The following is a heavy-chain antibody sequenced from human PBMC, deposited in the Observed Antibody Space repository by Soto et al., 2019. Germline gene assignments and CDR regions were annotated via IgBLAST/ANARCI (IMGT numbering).Heavy chain of an antibody. D-gene: IGHD1-7*01. V-gene: IGHV1-69*13. Sequence: GASVKVSCKDCGGSLSSYAISWVRQAPGQGLEWMGGIIPIFGTANYAQKFQGRVTITADESTSTAYMELSSLRSEDTAVYYCARESPANWNYPPAGYYYGMDVWGQGTTVTVSS. CDR3: ARESPANWNYPPAGYYYGMDV. CDR2: IIPIFGTA. CDR1: GGSLSSYA. J-gene: IGHJ6*02.